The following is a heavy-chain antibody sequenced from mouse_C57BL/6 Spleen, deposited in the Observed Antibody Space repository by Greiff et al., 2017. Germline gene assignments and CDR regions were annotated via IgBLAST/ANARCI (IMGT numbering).Heavy chain of an antibody. V-gene: IGHV5-6*01. J-gene: IGHJ2*01. D-gene: IGHD1-1*01. CDR1: GFTFSSYG. CDR3: ARLLDDYGSSPFDY. CDR2: ISSGGSYT. Sequence: EVQLVESGGDLVKPGGSLKLSCAASGFTFSSYGMSWVRQTPDKRLEWVATISSGGSYTYYPDSVKGRFTISRDNAKNTLYLQMSSLKSEDTAMYYCARLLDDYGSSPFDYWGQGTTLTVSS.